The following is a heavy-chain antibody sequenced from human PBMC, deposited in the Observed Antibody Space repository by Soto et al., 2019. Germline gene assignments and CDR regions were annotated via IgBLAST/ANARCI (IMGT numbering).Heavy chain of an antibody. CDR2: IYYSGNT. CDR1: GGSISSGGSY. Sequence: PSETLYLTCTVSGGSISSGGSYWGWIRQPPGKGLEWIGYIYYSGNTYFNPSLKSRVTLSVDTSKNQFSLNLSSVTAADTAVYYCVRYCSTTKCPFDYWGQGTLVTVSS. V-gene: IGHV4-30-4*01. CDR3: VRYCSTTKCPFDY. D-gene: IGHD2-2*01. J-gene: IGHJ4*02.